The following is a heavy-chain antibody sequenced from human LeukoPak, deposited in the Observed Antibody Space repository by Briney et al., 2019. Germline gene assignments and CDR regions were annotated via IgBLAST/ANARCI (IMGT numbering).Heavy chain of an antibody. CDR2: ISSSSSTI. CDR3: AREINWFDP. J-gene: IGHJ5*02. V-gene: IGHV3-48*04. CDR1: GFTFSSYS. Sequence: GGSLRPSCAASGFTFSSYSMNWVRQAPGKGLEWVSYISSSSSTIYYVDSVKGRFTISRDNAKNSLYLQMNSLRAEDTAVYYCAREINWFDPWGQGALVTVSS.